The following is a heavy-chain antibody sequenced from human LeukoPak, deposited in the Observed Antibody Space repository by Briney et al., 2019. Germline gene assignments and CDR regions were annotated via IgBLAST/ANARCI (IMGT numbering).Heavy chain of an antibody. Sequence: GGSLRLSCAASGFTVSSNYMSWVRQAPGKGLEWVSIIYSGGSTFYADSVEGRFTISRDNSKNTLYLQMNSLRAEDTGVYYCAKDLSSGSRRAYWGQGTLVAVSS. D-gene: IGHD6-19*01. V-gene: IGHV3-53*01. CDR1: GFTVSSNY. J-gene: IGHJ4*02. CDR3: AKDLSSGSRRAY. CDR2: IYSGGST.